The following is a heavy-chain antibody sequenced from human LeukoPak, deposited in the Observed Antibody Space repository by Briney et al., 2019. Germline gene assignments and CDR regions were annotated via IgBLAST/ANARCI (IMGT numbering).Heavy chain of an antibody. CDR1: GFTFSDHY. CDR3: ARGVVDYESSAEDDAFDI. J-gene: IGHJ3*02. D-gene: IGHD3-22*01. Sequence: PGGSLRLSCAASGFTFSDHYMGWVRQPPGKGLEWVGRTRNNANSYTTEYAASVKGRFTISRDESKNSPYLQMNSLKTEDTAVYYSARGVVDYESSAEDDAFDIWGQGTMVTVSS. CDR2: TRNNANSYTT. V-gene: IGHV3-72*01.